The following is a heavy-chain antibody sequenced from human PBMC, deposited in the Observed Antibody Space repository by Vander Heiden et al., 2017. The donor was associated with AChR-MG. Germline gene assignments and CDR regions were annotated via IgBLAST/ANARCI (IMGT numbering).Heavy chain of an antibody. D-gene: IGHD1-7*01. CDR2: ISAYNGNT. Sequence: QVQLVQSGAEVKKPGASVKVFCQASGYTLPSYGISWVRQAPGQGLEWMGWISAYNGNTNYAQKLQGRVTMTTDTSTSTAYMELRSLRSDDTAVYYCARCNWNYVLPENDYWGQGTLVTVSS. V-gene: IGHV1-18*01. CDR3: ARCNWNYVLPENDY. CDR1: GYTLPSYG. J-gene: IGHJ4*02.